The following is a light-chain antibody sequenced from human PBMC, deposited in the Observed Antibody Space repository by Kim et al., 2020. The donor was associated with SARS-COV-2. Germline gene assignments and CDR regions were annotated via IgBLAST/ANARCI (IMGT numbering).Light chain of an antibody. V-gene: IGLV1-36*01. J-gene: IGLJ3*02. CDR3: AAWDDSLNGPV. Sequence: QSVLTQPPSVSEAPRQRGTISCSGSSSNIGNNAVNWYQQLPGKAPKLLIYYDDLLPSGVSDRFSGSKSGTSASLAISGLQSEDEAYYYCAAWDDSLNGPVFGGGTQLTVL. CDR1: SSNIGNNA. CDR2: YDD.